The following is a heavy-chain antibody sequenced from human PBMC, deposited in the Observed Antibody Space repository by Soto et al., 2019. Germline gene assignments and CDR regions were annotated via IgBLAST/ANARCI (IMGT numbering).Heavy chain of an antibody. CDR2: ISYDGSNK. J-gene: IGHJ5*02. D-gene: IGHD1-26*01. CDR3: AKDWAQGRWGLVNWFDP. CDR1: GFTFSSYG. V-gene: IGHV3-30*18. Sequence: QVQLVESGGGVVQPGRSLRLSCAASGFTFSSYGMHWVRQAPGKGLEWVAVISYDGSNKYYADSVKGRFTISRDNSKNTLYLQMNSLRAEDTAVYYCAKDWAQGRWGLVNWFDPWGQGTLVTVSS.